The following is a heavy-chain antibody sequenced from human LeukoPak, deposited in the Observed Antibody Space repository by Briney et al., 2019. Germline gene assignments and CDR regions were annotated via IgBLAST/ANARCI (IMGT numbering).Heavy chain of an antibody. D-gene: IGHD6-13*01. Sequence: SETLSLTCTVSGYSISSGYYWGWIRQPPGKGLEWIRSIYHSGSTYYNPSLKSRVTISVDTSKNQFSLKLSSVTAADTAVYYCASRQSSSLCFDYWGQGTLVTVSS. V-gene: IGHV4-38-2*02. CDR3: ASRQSSSLCFDY. CDR1: GYSISSGYY. CDR2: IYHSGST. J-gene: IGHJ4*02.